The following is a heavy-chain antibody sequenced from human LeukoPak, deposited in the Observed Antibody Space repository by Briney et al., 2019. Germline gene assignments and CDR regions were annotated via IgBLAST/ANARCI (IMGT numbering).Heavy chain of an antibody. Sequence: PGGSLILSCTASGFTFGDYAMSWVRQAPGKGLEWAGLIRSKAYGGTTEYAASVKGRFTISRDDSKSIAYLQMNSLKTGDTAVYYCTRANYYDSSGEYYFDYWGQGTLVTVSS. J-gene: IGHJ4*02. CDR3: TRANYYDSSGEYYFDY. D-gene: IGHD3-22*01. V-gene: IGHV3-49*04. CDR1: GFTFGDYA. CDR2: IRSKAYGGTT.